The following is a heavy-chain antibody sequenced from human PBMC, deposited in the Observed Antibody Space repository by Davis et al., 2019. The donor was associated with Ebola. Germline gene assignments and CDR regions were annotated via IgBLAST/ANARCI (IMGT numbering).Heavy chain of an antibody. CDR1: GGSISSSSYY. V-gene: IGHV4-39*07. CDR3: ARNRRYFDWLPPFDP. D-gene: IGHD3-9*01. CDR2: IYYSGST. J-gene: IGHJ5*02. Sequence: SETLSLSCTVSGGSISSSSYYWGWIRQPPGKGLEWIGSIYYSGSTYYNPSLKSRVTISVDTSKNQFSLKLSSVTAADTAVYYCARNRRYFDWLPPFDPWGQGTLVTVSS.